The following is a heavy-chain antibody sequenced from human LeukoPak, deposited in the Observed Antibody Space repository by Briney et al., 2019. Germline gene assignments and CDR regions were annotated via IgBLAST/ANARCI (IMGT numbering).Heavy chain of an antibody. D-gene: IGHD6-13*01. CDR1: GYTFTGYY. Sequence: GASVKVSRKASGYTFTGYYMRWVRQAPGQGLEWMGRINPNIGSTNYAQKFQGRVTMTRDKSSSTAYIELSNLSSDATAVFYRARGPGQLVRRPYYYYQYMDVWGKGTTVTVSS. CDR2: INPNIGST. V-gene: IGHV1-2*06. CDR3: ARGPGQLVRRPYYYYQYMDV. J-gene: IGHJ6*03.